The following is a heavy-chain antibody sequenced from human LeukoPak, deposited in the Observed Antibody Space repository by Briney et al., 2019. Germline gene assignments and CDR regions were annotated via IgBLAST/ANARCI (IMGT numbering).Heavy chain of an antibody. CDR3: AKHTGVVPAAMPNLLFDY. D-gene: IGHD2-2*01. Sequence: GGSLRLSCAASGFTFSSYGMHWVRQAPGKGLEWVAFIRYDGSNKYYADSVKGRFTISRDNSKNTLYLQMNSLRAEDTAVYYCAKHTGVVPAAMPNLLFDYWGQGTLVTVSS. V-gene: IGHV3-30*02. J-gene: IGHJ4*02. CDR1: GFTFSSYG. CDR2: IRYDGSNK.